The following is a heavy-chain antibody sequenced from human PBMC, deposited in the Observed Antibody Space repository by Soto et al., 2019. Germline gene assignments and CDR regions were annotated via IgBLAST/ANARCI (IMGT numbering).Heavy chain of an antibody. J-gene: IGHJ4*02. V-gene: IGHV4-59*01. CDR2: VSSTGST. CDR3: ARLEHFALQYYFDY. D-gene: IGHD3-3*02. CDR1: RESMNQIY. Sequence: ETLYLTCTVARESMNQIYWNWIRQYPGKGLEWIVSVSSTGSTVYNPSLTSRVTVSLDTSKNQFSLTLNSVTAADTAVYYCARLEHFALQYYFDYWGQG.